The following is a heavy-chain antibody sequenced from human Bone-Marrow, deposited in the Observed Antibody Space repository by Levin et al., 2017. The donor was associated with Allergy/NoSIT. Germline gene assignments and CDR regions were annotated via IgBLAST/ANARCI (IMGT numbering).Heavy chain of an antibody. J-gene: IGHJ4*02. CDR3: CTLTSDY. V-gene: IGHV3-15*01. Sequence: PGGSLRLSCAASGFTFSNAWMTWVRQAPGQGLEWVGHIKSKTDGGTTDYAAPVKDRFTISRDDSKNTLYLQMNSLKTEDTAVYDCCTLTSDYWGQGTLVTVSS. CDR1: GFTFSNAW. CDR2: IKSKTDGGTT.